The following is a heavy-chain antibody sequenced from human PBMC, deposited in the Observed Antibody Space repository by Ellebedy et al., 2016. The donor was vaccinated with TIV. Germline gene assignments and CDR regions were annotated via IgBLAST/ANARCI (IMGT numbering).Heavy chain of an antibody. D-gene: IGHD2-15*01. V-gene: IGHV3-73*01. J-gene: IGHJ4*02. CDR3: TRLVDCSGGSCYLHFED. CDR1: GFTFSGSA. CDR2: IRSKANSYAT. Sequence: PSETLSLTCAASGFTFSGSAIHWVRQASGKGLEWVGRIRSKANSYATAYAASVEGRFGISRDDSENTAYLQMNSLKTEDTAVYYCTRLVDCSGGSCYLHFEDWGQGTLVTVSS.